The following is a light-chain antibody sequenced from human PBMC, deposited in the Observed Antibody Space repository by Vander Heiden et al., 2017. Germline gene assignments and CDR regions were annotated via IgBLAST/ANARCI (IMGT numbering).Light chain of an antibody. Sequence: DIQMTQSPSSLSASVGDRVTIACRASQGINNYLAWYQQEPGTVPKLLIYSASTLQSGVPSRFGGSGSGTDFTLTISSLQPEDVGTYYCQRYNIAPWTFGQGTKVEIK. V-gene: IGKV1-27*01. CDR2: SAS. CDR3: QRYNIAPWT. CDR1: QGINNY. J-gene: IGKJ1*01.